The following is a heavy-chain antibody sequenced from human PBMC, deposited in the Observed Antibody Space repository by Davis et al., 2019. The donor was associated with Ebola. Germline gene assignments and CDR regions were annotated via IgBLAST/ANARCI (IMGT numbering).Heavy chain of an antibody. J-gene: IGHJ4*02. V-gene: IGHV2-5*02. CDR2: VYWDGEK. D-gene: IGHD3-3*01. CDR1: GFSLSSTGLS. CDR3: AQSRFVFDN. Sequence: SGPTLVKPTQTLTLTCTFSGFSLSSTGLSVNWVRQPPGKDPQWLAVVYWDGEKRYSPSLHDRLTIAKDTSQNQVVLTVTNVGPMDTATYYCAQSRFVFDNWGQGILVTVSS.